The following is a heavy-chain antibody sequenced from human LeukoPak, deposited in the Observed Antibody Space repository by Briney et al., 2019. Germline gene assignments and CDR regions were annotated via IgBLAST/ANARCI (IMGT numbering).Heavy chain of an antibody. V-gene: IGHV1-8*01. Sequence: GASVKVSCKASGYTFTSYDINWVRQATGQGLEWMGWMNPNSGNTGYAQRFQGRVTITRNTSISTAYMELSSLRSEDTAVYYCARADYYGSGSYYNLCDYWGQGTLVTVSS. CDR3: ARADYYGSGSYYNLCDY. D-gene: IGHD3-10*01. CDR2: MNPNSGNT. CDR1: GYTFTSYD. J-gene: IGHJ4*02.